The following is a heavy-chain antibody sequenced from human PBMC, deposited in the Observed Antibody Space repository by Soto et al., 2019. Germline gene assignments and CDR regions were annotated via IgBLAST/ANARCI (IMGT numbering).Heavy chain of an antibody. V-gene: IGHV3-23*01. J-gene: IGHJ4*02. CDR3: AKVQTLVVVVAAIDY. CDR2: ISGSGGST. D-gene: IGHD2-15*01. CDR1: GFTFSSYA. Sequence: PGGSLRLSCAASGFTFSSYAMSWVRQAPGKGLEWVSAISGSGGSTYYADSVKGRFTISRDNSKNTLYLQMNSLRAEDTAVYYCAKVQTLVVVVAAIDYWGQGTLVTVSS.